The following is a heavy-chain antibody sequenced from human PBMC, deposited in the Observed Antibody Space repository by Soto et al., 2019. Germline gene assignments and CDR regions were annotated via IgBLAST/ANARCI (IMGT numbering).Heavy chain of an antibody. CDR2: ISAHNGNT. Sequence: EASVKVSCKASGYTLTSYVIIWVRQAPGQGLEWMGWISAHNGNTNYAQNLQGRVTMTTDTSTSTAYMEMRSLRSDDTAVYYCARVGITGTTYIDYWGQGTLVTVSS. V-gene: IGHV1-18*01. CDR1: GYTLTSYV. D-gene: IGHD1-7*01. CDR3: ARVGITGTTYIDY. J-gene: IGHJ4*02.